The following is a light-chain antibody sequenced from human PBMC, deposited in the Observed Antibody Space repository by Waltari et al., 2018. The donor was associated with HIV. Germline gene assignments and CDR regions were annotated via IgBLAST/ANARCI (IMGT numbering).Light chain of an antibody. CDR2: EAS. J-gene: IGKJ1*01. CDR1: QGIDNW. Sequence: QGIDNWLAWYQQKPGKAPKLLIYEASNLESGVPSRFSGSGSGTEFTLTITSLQPDDFATYYCQQYNTYWTFGQGTNVEIQ. CDR3: QQYNTYWT. V-gene: IGKV1-5*03.